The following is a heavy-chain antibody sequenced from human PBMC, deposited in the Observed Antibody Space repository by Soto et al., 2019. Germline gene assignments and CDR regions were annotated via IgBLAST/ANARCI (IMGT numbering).Heavy chain of an antibody. CDR3: ARTPTVQYYYYYMDV. D-gene: IGHD4-4*01. J-gene: IGHJ6*03. Sequence: SETLSLTCTVSGGSISSYYWSWIRQPPGKGLEWIGYIYYSRSTNYNPSLKSRVTISVDTSKNQFSLKLSSVTAADTAVYYCARTPTVQYYYYYMDVWGKGTTVTVSS. V-gene: IGHV4-59*01. CDR1: GGSISSYY. CDR2: IYYSRST.